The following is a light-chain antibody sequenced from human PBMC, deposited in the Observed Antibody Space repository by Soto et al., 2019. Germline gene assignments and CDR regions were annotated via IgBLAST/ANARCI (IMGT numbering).Light chain of an antibody. CDR3: QSYDSSPSGYV. CDR1: SPNIGAGYD. V-gene: IGLV1-40*01. J-gene: IGLJ1*01. Sequence: SVLTQPPSVSGAPGQRVTISCTGSSPNIGAGYDVHWYQQLPGTAPKLLIYANINRPAGVPDRFSGSKSGTSASLAITGLQAEDEADYYCQSYDSSPSGYVFGTGTKVTVL. CDR2: ANI.